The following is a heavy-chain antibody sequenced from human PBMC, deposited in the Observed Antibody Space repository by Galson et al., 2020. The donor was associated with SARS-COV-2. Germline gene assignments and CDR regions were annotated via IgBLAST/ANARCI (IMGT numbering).Heavy chain of an antibody. J-gene: IGHJ6*02. CDR2: ISYDGSNK. Sequence: GGSLRLSCAASGFTFSSYAMHWVRQAPGKGLEWVAVISYDGSNKYYADSVKGRFTISRDNSKNTLYLQMNSLRAEDTAVYYCARDNGEGYFDWAPYYYYGMDVWGQGTTVTVSS. D-gene: IGHD3-9*01. V-gene: IGHV3-30*04. CDR3: ARDNGEGYFDWAPYYYYGMDV. CDR1: GFTFSSYA.